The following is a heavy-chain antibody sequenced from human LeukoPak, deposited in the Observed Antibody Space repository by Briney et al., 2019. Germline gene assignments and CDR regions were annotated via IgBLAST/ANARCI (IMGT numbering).Heavy chain of an antibody. V-gene: IGHV3-74*01. D-gene: IGHD6-6*01. CDR2: ISPTGSTT. CDR1: GFSFSGHW. CDR3: ARGPNSNWSGLDF. J-gene: IGHJ4*02. Sequence: GGSLRLPCIASGFSFSGHWMHWARQLPGKGLVWVSRISPTGSTTSYADSVKGRFTVSRDNAKNTLYLQVNNLRAEDTAVYYCARGPNSNWSGLDFWGQGTLLTVSS.